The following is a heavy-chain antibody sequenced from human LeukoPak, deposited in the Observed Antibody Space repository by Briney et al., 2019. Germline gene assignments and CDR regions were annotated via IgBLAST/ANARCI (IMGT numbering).Heavy chain of an antibody. J-gene: IGHJ4*02. CDR2: IYTNGGA. D-gene: IGHD6-19*01. CDR3: ARDKWLHYFDY. CDR1: GGSVTSGNYY. Sequence: SQTLSLTCTVSGGSVTSGNYYWNWIRQPAGKGLEWIGRIYTNGGASYNPSLKSRVTISIDASKNQFSLKLSSVTAADTAVYYCARDKWLHYFDYWGQGTLVTVSS. V-gene: IGHV4-61*02.